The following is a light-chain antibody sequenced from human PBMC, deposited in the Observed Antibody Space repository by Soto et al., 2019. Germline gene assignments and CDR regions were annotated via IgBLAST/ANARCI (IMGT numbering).Light chain of an antibody. V-gene: IGKV3-11*01. CDR1: QSVSRF. Sequence: ETVLTQSPATLSLSPGERATLSCRASQSVSRFLAWYQQKPGQAPSLLIYDASNRATGIPARFSGSGSGTDFTLTISSLEPEDFAVYYCQQRGNWPPITFGQGTRRDIK. CDR3: QQRGNWPPIT. CDR2: DAS. J-gene: IGKJ5*01.